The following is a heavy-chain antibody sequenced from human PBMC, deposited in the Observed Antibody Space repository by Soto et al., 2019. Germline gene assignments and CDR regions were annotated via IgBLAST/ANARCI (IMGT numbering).Heavy chain of an antibody. J-gene: IGHJ4*02. V-gene: IGHV1-69*13. CDR1: GGTFSSYA. CDR2: IIPIFGTA. CDR3: AREASGGWYYFDY. D-gene: IGHD6-19*01. Sequence: SVKVSCQASGGTFSSYAISWVRQAPGQGLEWMGGIIPIFGTANYAQKFQGRVTITADESTSTAYMELSSLRSEDTAVYYCAREASGGWYYFDYWGQGTLVTVSS.